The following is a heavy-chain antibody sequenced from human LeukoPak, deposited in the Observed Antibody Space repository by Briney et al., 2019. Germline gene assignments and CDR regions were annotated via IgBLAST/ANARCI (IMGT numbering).Heavy chain of an antibody. Sequence: GGSLRLSCAASGFTFSSYAMSWVRQAPGKGLEWVSSISSSSSYIYYADSVKGRFTISRDNAKNSLYLQMNSLRAEDTAVYYCARGGSATVAIYYYGMDVWGQGTTVTVSS. CDR2: ISSSSSYI. V-gene: IGHV3-21*01. CDR3: ARGGSATVAIYYYGMDV. J-gene: IGHJ6*02. D-gene: IGHD4-23*01. CDR1: GFTFSSYA.